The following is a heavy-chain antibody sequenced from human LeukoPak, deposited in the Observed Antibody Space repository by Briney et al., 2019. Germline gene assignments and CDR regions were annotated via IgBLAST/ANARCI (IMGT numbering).Heavy chain of an antibody. CDR1: GFTVSSNY. J-gene: IGHJ4*02. Sequence: GGSLRLSCAASGFTVSSNYMTWVRQAPGKGLEWVSVIYSDGSTFYADSVKGRFTISRDNSKDTLYLQMDSLRPEDTAVYYCTNLPTYWGQGTLVTVSS. CDR2: IYSDGST. CDR3: TNLPTY. V-gene: IGHV3-66*02.